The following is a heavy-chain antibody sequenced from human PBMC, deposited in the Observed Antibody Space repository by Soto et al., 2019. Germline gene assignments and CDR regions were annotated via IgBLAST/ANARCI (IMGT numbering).Heavy chain of an antibody. CDR3: ARLRASSWYMGGYLDY. J-gene: IGHJ4*02. D-gene: IGHD6-13*01. Sequence: QVQLVESGGGLVKPGGSLRLSCAASGFTFSDSYMAWIRQAPGKGLEFVSYIVSSSAYTNYAGSVKGRFTISRDNAKNSLYLEMSSLRVEDTAVYYCARLRASSWYMGGYLDYWGQGVLVTVSS. CDR1: GFTFSDSY. V-gene: IGHV3-11*06. CDR2: IVSSSAYT.